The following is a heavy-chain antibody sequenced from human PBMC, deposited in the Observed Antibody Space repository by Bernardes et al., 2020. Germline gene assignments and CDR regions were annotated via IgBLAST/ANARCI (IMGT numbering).Heavy chain of an antibody. CDR3: ARDGNTYYDFWSGYYSPYLDV. V-gene: IGHV3-7*03. CDR1: GFTFSSYW. Sequence: GGSLRLSCAASGFTFSSYWMSWVRQAPGKGLEWVANIKQDGSEKYYVDSVKGRFTISRDNAKNSLYLQMNSLRAEDTAVYYCARDGNTYYDFWSGYYSPYLDVWGQGTTVTVSS. CDR2: IKQDGSEK. J-gene: IGHJ6*02. D-gene: IGHD3-3*01.